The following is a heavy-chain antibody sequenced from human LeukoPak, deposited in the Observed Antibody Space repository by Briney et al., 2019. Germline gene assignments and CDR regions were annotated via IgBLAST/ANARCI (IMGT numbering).Heavy chain of an antibody. CDR3: ARESLDYGDYGWYFDL. J-gene: IGHJ2*01. D-gene: IGHD4-17*01. Sequence: GGSLRLSCAASGFTFSSYAMHWVRQAPGKGLEYVSAISSNGGSTYYANSVKGRFTISRDNSKNTLYLQMGSLRAGDMAVYYCARESLDYGDYGWYFDLWGRGTLVTVSS. CDR2: ISSNGGST. CDR1: GFTFSSYA. V-gene: IGHV3-64*01.